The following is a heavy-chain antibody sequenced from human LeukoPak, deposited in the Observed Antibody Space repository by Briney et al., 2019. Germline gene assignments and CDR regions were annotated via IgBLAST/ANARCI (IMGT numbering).Heavy chain of an antibody. J-gene: IGHJ4*02. CDR2: ISGRDDNT. CDR3: VRAGSIRFDY. V-gene: IGHV3-23*01. CDR1: GFTFSSYA. D-gene: IGHD1-26*01. Sequence: GGSLRLSCAASGFTFSSYAMSWVRQAPGKGLEWVSGISGRDDNTYYADSVKGRFTISRDDSKNTLYLQMNSLRAEDTAVYYCVRAGSIRFDYWGQGTLVTVSS.